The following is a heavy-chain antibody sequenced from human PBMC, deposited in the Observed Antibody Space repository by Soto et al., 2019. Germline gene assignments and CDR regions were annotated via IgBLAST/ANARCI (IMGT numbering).Heavy chain of an antibody. CDR3: AIDLGDCSSTSCDSYCYDIEV. V-gene: IGHV3-21*01. J-gene: IGHJ6*03. CDR1: GFTFSSYS. Sequence: EVQLVESGGGLVKPGGSLRLSCAASGFTFSSYSMNWVRQAPGKGLEWVSSISSSSSYIYYADSVKGRFTISRDNAKNSLYEQSNFRSAEDKGGDHGAIDLGDCSSTSCDSYCYDIEVRGKGTPVTGSS. CDR2: ISSSSSYI. D-gene: IGHD2-2*01.